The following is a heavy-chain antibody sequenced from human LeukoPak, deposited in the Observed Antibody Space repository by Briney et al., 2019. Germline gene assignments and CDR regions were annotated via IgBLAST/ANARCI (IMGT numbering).Heavy chain of an antibody. Sequence: PSETLSPTCDVSGYSISSGYYWAWIRQSPGKGLEWIASIYNSGSTFYNPSLKSRVALSVDTSKNQFSLKLMSVTAADTAVYYCARPNTWITEGFDSWGQGILVTVSS. D-gene: IGHD3-16*01. V-gene: IGHV4-38-2*01. J-gene: IGHJ5*01. CDR2: IYNSGST. CDR1: GYSISSGYY. CDR3: ARPNTWITEGFDS.